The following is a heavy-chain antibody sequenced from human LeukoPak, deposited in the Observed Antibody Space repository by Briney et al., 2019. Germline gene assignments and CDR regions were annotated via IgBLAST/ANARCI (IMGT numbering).Heavy chain of an antibody. D-gene: IGHD4-17*01. J-gene: IGHJ4*02. CDR3: AKKDYGDNAFDY. Sequence: PGGSLRLSCAASGFTFDDYAMHWVRQAPGKGLEWVSGISWNSGSIGYADSVKGRFTISRDNAKNSLYLQMNSLRAEDTALYYCAKKDYGDNAFDYWGQGTLVTVSP. CDR2: ISWNSGSI. V-gene: IGHV3-9*01. CDR1: GFTFDDYA.